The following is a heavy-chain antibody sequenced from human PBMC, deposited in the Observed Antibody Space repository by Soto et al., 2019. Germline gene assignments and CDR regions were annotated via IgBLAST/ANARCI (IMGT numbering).Heavy chain of an antibody. Sequence: SETLSLTCTVSGGSISSYYWSWIRQPPGKGLEWIGYIYYSGSTNYNPSLKSRVTISVDTSKNQFSLKLSSVTAADTAVYYCARDLGYCSSTSCYGVETWFDPWGQGTLVTVSS. D-gene: IGHD2-2*01. CDR1: GGSISSYY. V-gene: IGHV4-59*01. J-gene: IGHJ5*02. CDR3: ARDLGYCSSTSCYGVETWFDP. CDR2: IYYSGST.